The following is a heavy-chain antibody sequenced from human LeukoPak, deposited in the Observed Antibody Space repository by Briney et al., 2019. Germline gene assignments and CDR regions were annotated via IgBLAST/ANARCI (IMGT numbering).Heavy chain of an antibody. CDR1: RFTFSSDS. J-gene: IGHJ4*02. CDR3: ARFYYDSGGCYPGFFDY. CDR2: ISSSSSYI. V-gene: IGHV3-21*01. D-gene: IGHD3-22*01. Sequence: GGSLRLSCAASRFTFSSDSMNGGRQAPGKGLEWVSSISSSSSYIYYADSVKGRFTISRDNAKNSLYLQMNSLRAEDTAVFYCARFYYDSGGCYPGFFDYWGQGTLVTVSS.